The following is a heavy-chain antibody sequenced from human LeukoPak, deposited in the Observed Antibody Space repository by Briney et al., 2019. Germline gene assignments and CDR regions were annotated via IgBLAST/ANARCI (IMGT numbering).Heavy chain of an antibody. CDR1: GGSITSNY. D-gene: IGHD6-13*01. J-gene: IGHJ4*02. CDR2: ISYSGTT. V-gene: IGHV4-59*01. CDR3: ARGREAAGQRLFDY. Sequence: SEALSLTCSVSGGSITSNYWIWIRQPPGKGLEWIGYISYSGTTIYNPSLRGRVTISVGTSKNQFSLKLSSVTAADTAVYYCARGREAAGQRLFDYWGQGTLVTVSS.